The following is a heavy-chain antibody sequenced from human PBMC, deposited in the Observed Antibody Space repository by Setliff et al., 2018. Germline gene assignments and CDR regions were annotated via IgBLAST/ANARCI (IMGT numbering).Heavy chain of an antibody. CDR2: INPNSGGT. CDR1: GYTFTGYY. D-gene: IGHD3-22*01. Sequence: ASVKVSCKASGYTFTGYYMYWVRQAPGQGLEWMGRINPNSGGTNYAQKFQGRVTMTRDTSISTVYMELSRLRSDDTAVYYCARGALYYDSSGYYPDYWGQGALVTVSS. CDR3: ARGALYYDSSGYYPDY. J-gene: IGHJ4*02. V-gene: IGHV1-2*06.